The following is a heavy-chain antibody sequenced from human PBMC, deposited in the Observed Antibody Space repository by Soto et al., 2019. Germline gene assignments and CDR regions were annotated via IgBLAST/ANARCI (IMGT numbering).Heavy chain of an antibody. D-gene: IGHD6-6*01. V-gene: IGHV3-66*01. J-gene: IGHJ4*02. CDR2: IYSGGST. CDR3: ARVYSSSSSFFDY. CDR1: GFTVSSNY. Sequence: GGSLRLSCAASGFTVSSNYMSWVRQAPGKGLEWVSVIYSGGSTYYADSVKGRFTISRDNSKNTLYLQMNSLRAEDTAVYYCARVYSSSSSFFDYWGQGTLVTVSS.